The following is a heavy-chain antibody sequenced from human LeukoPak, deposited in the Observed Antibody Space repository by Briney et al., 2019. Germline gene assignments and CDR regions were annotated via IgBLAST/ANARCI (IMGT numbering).Heavy chain of an antibody. Sequence: PGGSLRLSCAASGFTFSGYAMHWVRQAPGKGLEWVAVISYDGSNEYYADSVKGRFTISRDDSKNTLYLQMNSLKTEDTAVYYCTTMYYYDSSGYSSYYFDYWGQGTLVTVSS. CDR3: TTMYYYDSSGYSSYYFDY. J-gene: IGHJ4*02. V-gene: IGHV3-30-3*01. CDR2: ISYDGSNE. D-gene: IGHD3-22*01. CDR1: GFTFSGYA.